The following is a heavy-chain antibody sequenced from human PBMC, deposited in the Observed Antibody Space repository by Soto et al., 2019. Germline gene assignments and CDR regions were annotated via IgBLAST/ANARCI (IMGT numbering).Heavy chain of an antibody. J-gene: IGHJ5*02. V-gene: IGHV3-23*01. D-gene: IGHD2-8*01. Sequence: GGSLRLSCAASGFTFSNYAITWVRQAPGKGLEWVSGISGSGGNTYYADSVKGRFTISRDNSKNMVYLQMNSLRAEDTALYYCARWGRHCTNGVCLHNWFDPWGQGTLVTVSS. CDR3: ARWGRHCTNGVCLHNWFDP. CDR2: ISGSGGNT. CDR1: GFTFSNYA.